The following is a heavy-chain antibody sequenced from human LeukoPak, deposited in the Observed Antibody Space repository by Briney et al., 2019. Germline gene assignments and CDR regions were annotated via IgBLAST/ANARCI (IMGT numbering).Heavy chain of an antibody. V-gene: IGHV4-59*08. CDR1: GGSINNYY. J-gene: IGHJ4*02. D-gene: IGHD3-10*01. CDR2: IHFSGSS. CDR3: ASRSAVTVSGFDY. Sequence: SETLSLTCTVSGGSINNYYWNWIRQPPGKGLEWIGYIHFSGSSRYNPSLKSRVTMSLDTSKNELSLNLSSVTAADTAVYYCASRSAVTVSGFDYWGQGTLVTVSS.